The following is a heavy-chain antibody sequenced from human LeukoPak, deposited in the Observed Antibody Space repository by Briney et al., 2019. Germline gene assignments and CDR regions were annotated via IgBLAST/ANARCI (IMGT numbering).Heavy chain of an antibody. CDR3: AHTDCSSTSCPGWFDP. CDR1: GFSLSTSGVG. CDR2: IYWNDDK. J-gene: IGHJ5*02. V-gene: IGHV2-5*01. D-gene: IGHD2-2*01. Sequence: KESGPTLVKPTQTLTLTCTFSGFSLSTSGVGVGWIRQPPGKALEWLALIYWNDDKRYSPSLKSRLTITKDTSKNQVVLTMTNMDPVDTATYYCAHTDCSSTSCPGWFDPWGQGTLVTVSS.